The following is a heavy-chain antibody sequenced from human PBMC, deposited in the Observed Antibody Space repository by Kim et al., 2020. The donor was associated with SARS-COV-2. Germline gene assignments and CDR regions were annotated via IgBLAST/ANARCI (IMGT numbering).Heavy chain of an antibody. J-gene: IGHJ6*02. D-gene: IGHD2-2*02. CDR3: ARDIRASGYYYYYGMDV. CDR1: GFTFSSYG. V-gene: IGHV3-33*01. CDR2: IWYDGSNK. Sequence: GGSLRLSCAASGFTFSSYGMHWVRQAPGKGQEWVAVIWYDGSNKYYSDSVKGRFTISRDNSKNTLYLQMNSLRAEDTAVYYCARDIRASGYYYYYGMDVWGQGTTVTVSS.